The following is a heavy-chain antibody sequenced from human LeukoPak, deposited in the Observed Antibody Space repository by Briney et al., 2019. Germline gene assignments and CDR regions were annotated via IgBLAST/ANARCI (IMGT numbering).Heavy chain of an antibody. V-gene: IGHV3-21*01. D-gene: IGHD2-2*02. CDR1: GFTFSSYN. Sequence: PGWSLRLSCAASGFTFSSYNMDWVRQAPGKGLEWVSFISSSGSYIYYADSVRGRFTISRDNAENSLYLQMNSLRAEDTAVYYCARGADCSSTSCYKGDWFDPWGQGTLVTVSS. CDR3: ARGADCSSTSCYKGDWFDP. J-gene: IGHJ5*02. CDR2: ISSSGSYI.